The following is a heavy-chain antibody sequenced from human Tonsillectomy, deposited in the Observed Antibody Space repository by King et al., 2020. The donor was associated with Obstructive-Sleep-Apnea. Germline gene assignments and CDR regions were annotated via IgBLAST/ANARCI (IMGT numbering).Heavy chain of an antibody. V-gene: IGHV3-9*01. CDR2: ISWNSGSI. CDR3: VKDMNSGWYVDDFDY. J-gene: IGHJ4*02. CDR1: GFTFDDYA. D-gene: IGHD6-19*01. Sequence: VQLVESGGGLVQPGRSLRLSCAASGFTFDDYAMHWVRQAPGKGLEWVSGISWNSGSIGYADSVKGRFTISRVNAKNSLYLQMNSLRAGDTALYYCVKDMNSGWYVDDFDYWGQGTLVTVSS.